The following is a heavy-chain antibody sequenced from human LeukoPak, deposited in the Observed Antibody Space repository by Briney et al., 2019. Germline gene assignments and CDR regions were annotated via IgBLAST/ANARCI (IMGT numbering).Heavy chain of an antibody. J-gene: IGHJ4*02. CDR2: ISSSGSTI. V-gene: IGHV3-48*03. D-gene: IGHD5-18*01. CDR1: GFTFSSYE. Sequence: GGSLRLSCAASGFTFSSYEMNWVRQAPGKGLEWVPYISSSGSTIYYADSVKGRFTISRDNAKNSLYLQMNSLRAEDTAVYYCARVQIQASDYWGQGTLVPVSS. CDR3: ARVQIQASDY.